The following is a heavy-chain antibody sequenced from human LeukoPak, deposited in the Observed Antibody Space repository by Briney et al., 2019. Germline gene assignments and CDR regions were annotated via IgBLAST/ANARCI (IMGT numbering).Heavy chain of an antibody. Sequence: SETLSLTCAVYGGSFSSYYWGWIRQPPGKGLEWIGSIYYSGSTYYNPSLKSRVTISVDTSKNQFSLKLSSVTAADTAVYYCARIYDSSGYYALLPTNDAFDIWGQGTMVTVSS. CDR1: GGSFSSYY. D-gene: IGHD3-22*01. J-gene: IGHJ3*02. CDR2: IYYSGST. CDR3: ARIYDSSGYYALLPTNDAFDI. V-gene: IGHV4-39*01.